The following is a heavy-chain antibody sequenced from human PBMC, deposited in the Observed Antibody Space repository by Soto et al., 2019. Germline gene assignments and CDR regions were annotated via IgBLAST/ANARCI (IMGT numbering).Heavy chain of an antibody. Sequence: EVQLLESGGGLVQPGGSLRLSCAASGFTFSSYAMSWVRQAPGKGLEWVSDISGSGGSTYYADSVKGRFTISRDNTKNTLYLQMNSLRAVDMSVYYCAKAMIVVVIAIPFFDYWGQGTLVTVSS. V-gene: IGHV3-23*01. CDR3: AKAMIVVVIAIPFFDY. CDR2: ISGSGGST. D-gene: IGHD3-22*01. J-gene: IGHJ4*02. CDR1: GFTFSSYA.